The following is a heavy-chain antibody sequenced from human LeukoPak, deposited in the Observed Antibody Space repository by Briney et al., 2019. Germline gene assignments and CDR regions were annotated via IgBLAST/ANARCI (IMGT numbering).Heavy chain of an antibody. J-gene: IGHJ5*02. D-gene: IGHD2-2*01. CDR1: GYTFTSYD. CDR2: MNPNSGNT. Sequence: ASVKVSCKASGYTFTSYDINWVRQATGQGLEWMGWMNPNSGNTGYAQKFQGRVTTTRNTSISTAYMELSSLRSEDTAVYYCARTCGCSSTSCLGWFDPWGQGTLVTVSS. CDR3: ARTCGCSSTSCLGWFDP. V-gene: IGHV1-8*03.